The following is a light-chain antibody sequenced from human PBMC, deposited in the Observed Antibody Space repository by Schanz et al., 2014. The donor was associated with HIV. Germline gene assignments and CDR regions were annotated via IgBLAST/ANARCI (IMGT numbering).Light chain of an antibody. CDR1: SSNIGAGYD. V-gene: IGLV1-40*01. CDR3: ATWDDSLDGLYV. CDR2: GNS. Sequence: QSVLTQPPSVSGAPGQRVTISCTGSSSNIGAGYDVHWYQQHPGTAPKLLIYGNSNRPSGVPDRFSGSKSGTSASLAITGLQSEDESDFWCATWDDSLDGLYVFGPGTKLTVL. J-gene: IGLJ1*01.